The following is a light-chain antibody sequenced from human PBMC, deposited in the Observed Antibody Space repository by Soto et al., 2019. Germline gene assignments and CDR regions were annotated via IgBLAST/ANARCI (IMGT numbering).Light chain of an antibody. CDR1: SGHSSYA. CDR2: LSSDGSH. Sequence: QPVLTQSPSASASLGASVKLTCTLSSGHSSYAIAWHQQQPEKGPRYLMKLSSDGSHSKGDGIPDRFSGSSPGAERYLTISSLQSEDEADYYCQTWDIGARVVFGGGTKLTVL. CDR3: QTWDIGARVV. J-gene: IGLJ2*01. V-gene: IGLV4-69*01.